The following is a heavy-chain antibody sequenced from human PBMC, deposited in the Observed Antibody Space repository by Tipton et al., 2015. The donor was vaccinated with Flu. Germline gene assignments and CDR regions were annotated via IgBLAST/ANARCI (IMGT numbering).Heavy chain of an antibody. V-gene: IGHV4-59*12. Sequence: GSLRLSCSVSGGSISSYYWNWIRQPPGKGLEWIGYIYNSQYTKYNPSLKSRVTISVDTSKKQFSLRLRSVTAADTAVYYCARDPSLGMPDYFDYWGQGTLVTASS. CDR2: IYNSQYT. CDR3: ARDPSLGMPDYFDY. J-gene: IGHJ4*02. CDR1: GGSISSYY. D-gene: IGHD2-2*01.